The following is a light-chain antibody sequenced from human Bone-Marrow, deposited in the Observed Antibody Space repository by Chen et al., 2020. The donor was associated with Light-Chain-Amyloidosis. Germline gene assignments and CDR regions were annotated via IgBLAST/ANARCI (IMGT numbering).Light chain of an antibody. V-gene: IGLV3-21*02. Sequence: SYVLTQPSSLSVAPGQTAPIAGGGNNIGSTSVHWYQQTPGQAPLLVVYDDSARPSGIPERLSGSNSGNTATLTISRVEAGDEADYYCQVWDRSSDRPVFGGGTKLTVL. CDR2: DDS. CDR1: NIGSTS. CDR3: QVWDRSSDRPV. J-gene: IGLJ3*02.